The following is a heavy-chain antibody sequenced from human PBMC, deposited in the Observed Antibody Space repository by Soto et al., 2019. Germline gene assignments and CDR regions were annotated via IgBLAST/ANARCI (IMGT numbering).Heavy chain of an antibody. CDR1: GFTFSSYA. J-gene: IGHJ6*02. V-gene: IGHV3-23*01. Sequence: EVQLLESGGGLVQPGGSLRLSCAASGFTFSSYAMSWVRQAPGKGLEWVSAISGSGGSTYYADSVKGRFTISRDNSKNTLHLQMNSLRAEDTAVYYCAKDHRRWLVRVNYYYYGMDVWGQGTTVTVSS. CDR2: ISGSGGST. CDR3: AKDHRRWLVRVNYYYYGMDV. D-gene: IGHD6-19*01.